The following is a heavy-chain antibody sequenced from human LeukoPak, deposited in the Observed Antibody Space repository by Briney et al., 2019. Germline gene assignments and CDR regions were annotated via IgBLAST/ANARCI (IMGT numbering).Heavy chain of an antibody. CDR3: AKAGVRYFDSSGLYAFDF. D-gene: IGHD3-22*01. J-gene: IGHJ3*01. V-gene: IGHV4-39*01. CDR2: IYYSGST. Sequence: SETLSLTCAVSGGSISSTSYYWAWIRQPPGKGLEWIGTIYYSGSTYHNPSLKSRVTLSVDTSRNQFSLRLSSVDAADTAVYYCAKAGVRYFDSSGLYAFDFWGQGTTVTVSS. CDR1: GGSISSTSYY.